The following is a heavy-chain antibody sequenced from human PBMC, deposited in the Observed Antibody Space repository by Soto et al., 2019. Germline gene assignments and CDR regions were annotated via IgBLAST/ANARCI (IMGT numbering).Heavy chain of an antibody. D-gene: IGHD3-10*01. CDR3: ARGGYDGSGTREGGAFDI. CDR2: IKQDGSEK. CDR1: GFTFSSYW. V-gene: IGHV3-7*01. Sequence: EVQLVESGGGLGQPGGSLRLSCAASGFTFSSYWMSWVRQAPGKGLEWVANIKQDGSEKYYLYSVKGRFTISRDNDKNSLYLQMNSLRAEDTAVYYCARGGYDGSGTREGGAFDIWGQGTLVTVSS. J-gene: IGHJ3*02.